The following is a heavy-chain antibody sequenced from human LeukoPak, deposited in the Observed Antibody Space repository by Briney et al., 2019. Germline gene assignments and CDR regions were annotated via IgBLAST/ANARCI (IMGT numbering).Heavy chain of an antibody. CDR3: ARDGGRFGELLSYFDY. CDR1: GFTFSSYA. CDR2: ISYDGSNK. V-gene: IGHV3-30-3*01. D-gene: IGHD3-10*01. J-gene: IGHJ4*02. Sequence: PGRSLRLSCAAFGFTFSSYAMHWVRQAPGKGLEWVAVISYDGSNKYYADSVKGRFTISRDNSKNTLYLQMNSLRAEDTAVYYCARDGGRFGELLSYFDYWGQGTLVTVSS.